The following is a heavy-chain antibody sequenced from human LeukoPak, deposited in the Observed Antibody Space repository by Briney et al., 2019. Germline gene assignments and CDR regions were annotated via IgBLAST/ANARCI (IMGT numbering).Heavy chain of an antibody. CDR3: ARSAYCGGDCYIPFDY. CDR1: GDSVSSNSAA. J-gene: IGHJ4*02. Sequence: SQTLSLTCAISGDSVSSNSAAWNWIRQSPSRGLEWLGRTYYRSKWYNDYAVSVKSRITINPDTSKNQFSLQLNSVTPEDTAVYYCARSAYCGGDCYIPFDYWGQGTLVTVSS. CDR2: TYYRSKWYN. V-gene: IGHV6-1*01. D-gene: IGHD2-21*02.